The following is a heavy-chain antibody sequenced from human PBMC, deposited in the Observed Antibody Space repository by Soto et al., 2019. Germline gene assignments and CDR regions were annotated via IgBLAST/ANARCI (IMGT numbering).Heavy chain of an antibody. CDR2: INPYNGNT. V-gene: IGHV1-18*01. CDR1: GYTFTSYG. D-gene: IGHD1-26*01. J-gene: IGHJ5*02. Sequence: QVQLVQSGAEVKKPGASVKVSCKASGYTFTSYGISWVRQAPGQGLEWMGWINPYNGNTNYARKLQGRVTLTTDTATSTAYMALRSLRSDDPAVYYCARDPVGGNWFDPWGQGTLVTVSS. CDR3: ARDPVGGNWFDP.